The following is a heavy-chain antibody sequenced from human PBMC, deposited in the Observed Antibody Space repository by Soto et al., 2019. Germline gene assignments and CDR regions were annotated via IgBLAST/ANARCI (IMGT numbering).Heavy chain of an antibody. CDR2: IHYSGSV. D-gene: IGHD5-18*01. Sequence: QVQLQESGPGLVRPSQTLSLTCNVSGGSISSDHYHWTWLRQTPGHGLEWMGYIHYSGSVYSNLSLHTSVTRSVNTSKNQFYLNLSSVTAADTAVYFCGREDDGGDSDYYGLDVWGQGTTVTVAS. V-gene: IGHV4-30-4*01. CDR3: GREDDGGDSDYYGLDV. CDR1: GGSISSDHYH. J-gene: IGHJ6*01.